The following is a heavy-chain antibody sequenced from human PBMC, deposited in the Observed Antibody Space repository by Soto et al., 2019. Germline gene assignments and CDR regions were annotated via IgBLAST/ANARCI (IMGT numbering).Heavy chain of an antibody. CDR2: IYSSGRT. D-gene: IGHD2-2*01. CDR1: GGSISSGGYY. V-gene: IGHV4-31*03. J-gene: IGHJ5*02. CDR3: ARDEGYCISTSCQRYGCGP. Sequence: QVQLQESGPGLVKPSQTLSLTCTVSGGSISSGGYYWSWIRQHPGKGLEWMGYIYSSGRTYYNPSLKSRVTISVDSAKNQFSLKLSSGTAADTAVYYCARDEGYCISTSCQRYGCGPWGQGTLVTVCS.